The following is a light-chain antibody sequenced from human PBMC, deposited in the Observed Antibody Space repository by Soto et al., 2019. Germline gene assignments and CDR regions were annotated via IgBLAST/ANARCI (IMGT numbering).Light chain of an antibody. V-gene: IGKV1-5*03. CDR1: QTIYSW. CDR2: KAS. Sequence: DTQMTQSPSILSASVGDRVTITCRASQTIYSWLARYQQKPGQAPRLLIHKASTVETGVPSRFSGSGYGSEFTLIISSLQPDDSATYYCHQYNSYPRTFGQGTKVEV. J-gene: IGKJ1*01. CDR3: HQYNSYPRT.